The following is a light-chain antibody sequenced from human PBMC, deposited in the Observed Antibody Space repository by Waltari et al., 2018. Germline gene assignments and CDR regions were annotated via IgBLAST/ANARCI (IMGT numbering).Light chain of an antibody. CDR1: RSVSRT. CDR2: GAY. Sequence: EIVLTQSPGTLSLSPGERATLTCRASRSVSRTLAWYQQKPGQAPKLLIYGAYIRATGIPDRFTGSGSGADFSLTISSLEPEDFAIYFCQHYVRLPATFGQGTKVEIK. CDR3: QHYVRLPAT. V-gene: IGKV3-20*01. J-gene: IGKJ1*01.